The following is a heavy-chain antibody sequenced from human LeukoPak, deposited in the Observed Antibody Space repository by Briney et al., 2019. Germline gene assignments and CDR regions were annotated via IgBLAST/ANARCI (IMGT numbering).Heavy chain of an antibody. D-gene: IGHD4/OR15-4a*01. V-gene: IGHV5-51*01. Sequence: GESLEISFRGSGYLFTNYWIGWVRPMPGKSLEWMGFIYPYDSDSRYGPSFQGQVTFSDDKSFNTDYLQWSSLKASDTAMYYCARLYYDASNYPHCWGQGTQVSVCS. CDR2: IYPYDSDS. CDR1: GYLFTNYW. J-gene: IGHJ4*02. CDR3: ARLYYDASNYPHC.